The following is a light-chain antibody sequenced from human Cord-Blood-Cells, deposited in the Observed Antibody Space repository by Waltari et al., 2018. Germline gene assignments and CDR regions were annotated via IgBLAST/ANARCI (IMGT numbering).Light chain of an antibody. J-gene: IGKJ2*03. V-gene: IGKV1-39*01. CDR2: AAS. CDR3: QQSYSTPYS. Sequence: DIQMTQSPSSLSASVGDRVTITCRTSQSIRSYLNWYQQKPGKAPKILIYAASSLQSVVPSRCSGSGSSTDFTLTISSRQPEDCATYYCQQSYSTPYSFGQGTKLEIK. CDR1: QSIRSY.